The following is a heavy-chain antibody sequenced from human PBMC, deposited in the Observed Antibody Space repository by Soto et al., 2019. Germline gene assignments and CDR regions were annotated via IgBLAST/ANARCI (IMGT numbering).Heavy chain of an antibody. CDR2: TYYRSKWYN. Sequence: TLSLTCAISGDSVSSNSAAWNWIRQSPSRGLEWLGRTYYRSKWYNDYAVPVKSRITINPDTSKNQFSLQLNSVTPEDTAVYYCARDTSGYDTNQYYYYYYMDAWGKGTTVTVSS. V-gene: IGHV6-1*01. D-gene: IGHD5-12*01. J-gene: IGHJ6*03. CDR3: ARDTSGYDTNQYYYYYYMDA. CDR1: GDSVSSNSAA.